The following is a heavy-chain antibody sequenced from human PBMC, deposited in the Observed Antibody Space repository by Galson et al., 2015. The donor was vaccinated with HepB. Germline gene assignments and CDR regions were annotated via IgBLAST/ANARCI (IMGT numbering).Heavy chain of an antibody. CDR1: GFTFSSQS. J-gene: IGHJ1*01. D-gene: IGHD3-10*01. Sequence: SLRLSCAASGFTFSSQSMNWVRQAPGKGLEWISYISSSSSTIYYAESVKGRFIVSRDNARMSVFMQMNSLRGADTAVYYCARGGPWFGERTEYFQNWGRGTLVTVSS. V-gene: IGHV3-48*04. CDR3: ARGGPWFGERTEYFQN. CDR2: ISSSSSTI.